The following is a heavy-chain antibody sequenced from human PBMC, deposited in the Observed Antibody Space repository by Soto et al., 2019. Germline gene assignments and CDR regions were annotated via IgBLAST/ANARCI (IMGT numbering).Heavy chain of an antibody. CDR2: ISYDGSNK. Sequence: GGSLRLSCAASGFTFSSYGMHWVRQAPGKGLEWVAVISYDGSNKYYADSVKGRFTISRDNSKNTLYLQMNSLRAEDTAVYYCAKEGAVAISKDYGMDVWGQGTTVTVSS. CDR3: AKEGAVAISKDYGMDV. D-gene: IGHD6-19*01. J-gene: IGHJ6*02. V-gene: IGHV3-30*18. CDR1: GFTFSSYG.